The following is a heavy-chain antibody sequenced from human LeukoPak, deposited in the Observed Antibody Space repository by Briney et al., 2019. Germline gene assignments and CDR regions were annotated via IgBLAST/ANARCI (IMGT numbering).Heavy chain of an antibody. CDR1: GGSISSYY. D-gene: IGHD2-15*01. V-gene: IGHV4-59*01. CDR3: ARVRYCSGGSCYKGAFDI. J-gene: IGHJ3*02. CDR2: IYYSGST. Sequence: PSETLSLTCTVSGGSISSYYWSWIRQPPGKGLEWIGYIYYSGSTNYNPSLKSRVTISVDTSKNQFSLKLSSVTAADTAVYYCARVRYCSGGSCYKGAFDIWGQGTMATVSS.